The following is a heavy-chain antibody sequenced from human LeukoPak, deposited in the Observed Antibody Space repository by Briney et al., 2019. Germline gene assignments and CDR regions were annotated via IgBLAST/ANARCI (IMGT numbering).Heavy chain of an antibody. CDR3: ARSTYSGSSYDY. Sequence: GGSLRLSCAASGFTFSSYWMHWVRQVPGKGLVWVSRIKSDGSSTSYADSVKGRFTISRDNAKNTLYLQMSSLRAEDTAVYYCARSTYSGSSYDYWGQGTLVTVSS. D-gene: IGHD1-26*01. J-gene: IGHJ4*02. CDR2: IKSDGSST. CDR1: GFTFSSYW. V-gene: IGHV3-74*01.